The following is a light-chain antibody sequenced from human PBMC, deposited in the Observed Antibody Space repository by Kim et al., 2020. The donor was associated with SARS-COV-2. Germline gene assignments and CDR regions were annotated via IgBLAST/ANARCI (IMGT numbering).Light chain of an antibody. J-gene: IGKJ1*01. Sequence: DIQMTQSPSTLSATVGDRVTITCRASQSISSWLAWYQQKPGKAPKVLIYKASSLQSGVPSRFSGSGSGTEFTLTISSLQPDDFATYYCQQYYSYPTFGQGTKVDIK. CDR3: QQYYSYPT. CDR1: QSISSW. V-gene: IGKV1-5*03. CDR2: KAS.